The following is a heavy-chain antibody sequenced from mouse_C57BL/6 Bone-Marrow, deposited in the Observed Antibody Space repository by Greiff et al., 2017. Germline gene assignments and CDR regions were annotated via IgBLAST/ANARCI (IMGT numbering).Heavy chain of an antibody. Sequence: QVQLQQPGAELVKPGASVKLSCKASGYTFTSYWMHWVKQRPGQGLEWIGMIHPNSGSTNYNEKFKSKATLTVDKSSSTAYMQLSSLTSEDSAVYYCARSPCYGSIDYWGQGTTLTVSS. J-gene: IGHJ2*01. CDR2: IHPNSGST. D-gene: IGHD1-1*01. CDR1: GYTFTSYW. CDR3: ARSPCYGSIDY. V-gene: IGHV1-64*01.